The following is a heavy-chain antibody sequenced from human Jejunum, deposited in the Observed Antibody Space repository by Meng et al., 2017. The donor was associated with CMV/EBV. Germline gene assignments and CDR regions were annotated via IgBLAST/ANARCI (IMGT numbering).Heavy chain of an antibody. CDR3: ARLYSSSSYRFDP. CDR2: ISGSSGSI. V-gene: IGHV3-21*01. CDR1: GFSFTTFN. J-gene: IGHJ5*02. D-gene: IGHD6-6*01. Sequence: SGFSFTTFNIGWVRQAPGMGLEWVSSISGSSGSIYYGDSVKGRFTISRDYAKKSVYLQMNSLRAEDTAVYFCARLYSSSSYRFDPWGQGTLVTVSS.